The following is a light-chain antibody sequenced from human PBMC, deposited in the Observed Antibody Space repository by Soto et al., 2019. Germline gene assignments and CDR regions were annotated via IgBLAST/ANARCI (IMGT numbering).Light chain of an antibody. V-gene: IGKV3-20*01. CDR1: QSGSNNY. CDR2: GAS. J-gene: IGKJ2*01. Sequence: EIVLTQSPGTLSLSPGESATLSCRASQSGSNNYLAWYQQKPGQAPGLLIYGASSRATGIPDRFRGSGSGTDFPLTISRLEPEAFAVYYCKQYGSAWMYTFGQGTKLEIK. CDR3: KQYGSAWMYT.